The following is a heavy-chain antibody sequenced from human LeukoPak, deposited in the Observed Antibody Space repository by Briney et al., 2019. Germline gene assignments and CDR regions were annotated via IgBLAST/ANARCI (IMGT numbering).Heavy chain of an antibody. J-gene: IGHJ4*02. CDR2: INPNSGGT. Sequence: ASVKVSCKASGYTFTGYYMHWVRQAPGQGLEWMGWINPNSGGTNYAQKLQGRVTMTTDTSTNTAYMELRSLRSDDTAVYYCARDRRSMVRGVNTLFDYWGQGTLVTVSS. D-gene: IGHD3-10*01. CDR3: ARDRRSMVRGVNTLFDY. CDR1: GYTFTGYY. V-gene: IGHV1-2*02.